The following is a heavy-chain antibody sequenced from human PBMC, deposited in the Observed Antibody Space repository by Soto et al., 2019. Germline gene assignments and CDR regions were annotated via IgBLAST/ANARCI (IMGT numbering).Heavy chain of an antibody. Sequence: GGSLRLSCAASGFTFSSYAMHWVRQAPGKGLEWVAVISYDGSNKYYADSVKGRFTISRDNSKNTLYLQMNRLRAEDTAVYYCAKARGAVAGTDYYFDYWGQGTLVTVSS. CDR2: ISYDGSNK. D-gene: IGHD6-19*01. V-gene: IGHV3-30-3*01. CDR1: GFTFSSYA. J-gene: IGHJ4*02. CDR3: AKARGAVAGTDYYFDY.